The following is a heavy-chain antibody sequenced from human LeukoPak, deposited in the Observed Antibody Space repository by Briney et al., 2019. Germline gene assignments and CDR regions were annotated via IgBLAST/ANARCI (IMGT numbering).Heavy chain of an antibody. V-gene: IGHV4-34*01. D-gene: IGHD6-19*01. CDR1: GGSFSGYY. Sequence: SETLSLTCAVYGGSFSGYYWSWIRQPPGKGLEWIGEINHSGSTNYNPSLKSRVTISVDTSKNQFSLKLSSVTAADTAVYYCARGPLAMAGTGDYWGQGTLVTVSS. CDR3: ARGPLAMAGTGDY. CDR2: INHSGST. J-gene: IGHJ4*02.